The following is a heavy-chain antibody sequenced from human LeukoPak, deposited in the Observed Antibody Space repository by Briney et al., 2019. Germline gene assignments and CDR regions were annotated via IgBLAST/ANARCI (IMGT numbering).Heavy chain of an antibody. V-gene: IGHV3-48*04. J-gene: IGHJ4*02. CDR3: ARISSSWYYFDY. D-gene: IGHD6-13*01. CDR1: GFTFSSYS. Sequence: PGGSLRLSCAASGFTFSSYSMNWVRQAPGKGLEWVSYITSSSSVIYYADSVKGRLTVSRDNARNSVYLQMNSLRAEDTAVYYCARISSSWYYFDYWGQGTLVTVSS. CDR2: ITSSSSVI.